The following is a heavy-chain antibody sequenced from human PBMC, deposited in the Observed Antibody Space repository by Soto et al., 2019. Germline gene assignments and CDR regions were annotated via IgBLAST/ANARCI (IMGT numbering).Heavy chain of an antibody. CDR1: GYTFTVHY. CDR3: AREEGTCYPGKYAFDV. Sequence: ASLKVSCKTSGYTFTVHYIHWVRQAPGQGLEWMGWINPNSGGTNYAQKSQGWVTMTRDTSITTAYMELNRLTSDDTAVYYCAREEGTCYPGKYAFDVWGQGTMVTVSS. J-gene: IGHJ3*01. V-gene: IGHV1-2*04. CDR2: INPNSGGT. D-gene: IGHD1-7*01.